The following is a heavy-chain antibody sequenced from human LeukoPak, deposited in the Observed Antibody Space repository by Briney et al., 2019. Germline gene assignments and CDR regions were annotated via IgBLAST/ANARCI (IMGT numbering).Heavy chain of an antibody. J-gene: IGHJ4*02. Sequence: SETLSLTCTVSGDSISTDYWSWLRQPPGKGLEWIGYIQFTGSTNYNPSLKSRVTISVDTSKNQFSLKLSSVTAADTAVYYCARGVYIAAAQYGYWGQGTLVTVSS. CDR3: ARGVYIAAAQYGY. CDR1: GDSISTDY. CDR2: IQFTGST. D-gene: IGHD6-13*01. V-gene: IGHV4-59*13.